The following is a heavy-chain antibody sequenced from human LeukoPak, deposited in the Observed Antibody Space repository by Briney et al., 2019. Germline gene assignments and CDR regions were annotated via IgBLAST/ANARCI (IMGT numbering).Heavy chain of an antibody. J-gene: IGHJ4*02. D-gene: IGHD3-9*01. CDR2: IYYSGST. CDR1: GGSISSSSYY. V-gene: IGHV4-39*01. Sequence: SETLSLTCTVSGGSISSSSYYWGWLRQPPGKGLEWIGSIYYSGSTYYNPSLKSRVTISVDTSKNQFSLKLSSVTAADTAVYYCARVNGILTGYYYFDYWGQGTLVTVSS. CDR3: ARVNGILTGYYYFDY.